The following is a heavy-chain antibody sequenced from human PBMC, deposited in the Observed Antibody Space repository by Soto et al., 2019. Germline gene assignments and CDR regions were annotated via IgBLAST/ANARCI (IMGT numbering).Heavy chain of an antibody. CDR3: AKGDTGCRLRDY. D-gene: IGHD5-12*01. CDR1: GFHLGENA. V-gene: IGHV3-23*01. J-gene: IGHJ4*02. CDR2: IRDSGATT. Sequence: RSLSRTSSGFHLGENANSLHRQPRGKELEWVSGIRDSGATTYCADSVRGRSTSSRDDSENTLYLQIKSLRAGDADSFYCAKGDTGCRLRDYWGLGGLGTIS.